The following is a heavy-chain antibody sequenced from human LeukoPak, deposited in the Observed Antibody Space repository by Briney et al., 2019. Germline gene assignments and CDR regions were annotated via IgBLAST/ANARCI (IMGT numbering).Heavy chain of an antibody. D-gene: IGHD6-13*01. CDR2: IKQDGSEK. J-gene: IGHJ4*02. CDR3: AKEGQQLVGYYFDY. CDR1: GFTFSSYW. Sequence: GGSLRLSCAASGFTFSSYWMSWVRQAPGKGLEWVANIKQDGSEKYYVDSVKGRFTISRDNAKNSLYLQMNSLRAEDTAVYYCAKEGQQLVGYYFDYWGQGTLVTVSS. V-gene: IGHV3-7*01.